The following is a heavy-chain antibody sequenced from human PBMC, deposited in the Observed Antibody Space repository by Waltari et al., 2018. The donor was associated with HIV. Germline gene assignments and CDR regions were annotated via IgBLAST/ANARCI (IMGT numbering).Heavy chain of an antibody. Sequence: VPLVHSGAEVTKPGPSVRVSCKASGYPFHNYVIPWVRQPPGEGLDLMGWISAYNDNTNYAQTFQGRVTMTTDTSATTAYMELRSLRSGDTAVYYCARDQTPYYYDSSGFIPDAFDVWGQGTMVTVSS. V-gene: IGHV1-18*01. J-gene: IGHJ3*01. CDR1: GYPFHNYV. CDR3: ARDQTPYYYDSSGFIPDAFDV. CDR2: ISAYNDNT. D-gene: IGHD3-22*01.